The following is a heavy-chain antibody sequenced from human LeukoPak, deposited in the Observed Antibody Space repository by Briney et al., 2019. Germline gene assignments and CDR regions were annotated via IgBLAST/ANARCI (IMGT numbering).Heavy chain of an antibody. Sequence: SETLSLTCTVSGGSISSYYWSWIRQPPGKGLEWIGYIYYSGSTNYNPSLKSRVTISVDTSKNQFSLKLSSVTAADTAVYYCARRGYDILTGYFKVWGQGTLVTVSS. CDR1: GGSISSYY. J-gene: IGHJ4*02. CDR2: IYYSGST. V-gene: IGHV4-59*08. CDR3: ARRGYDILTGYFKV. D-gene: IGHD3-9*01.